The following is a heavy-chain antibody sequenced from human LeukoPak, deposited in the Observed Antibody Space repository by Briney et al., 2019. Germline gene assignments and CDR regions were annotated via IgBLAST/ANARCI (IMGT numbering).Heavy chain of an antibody. CDR1: GGSISTYY. V-gene: IGHV4-34*01. D-gene: IGHD3-16*02. CDR3: ARAKDYVWGSYPRGYFDY. J-gene: IGHJ4*02. Sequence: SETLSLTCTVSGGSISTYYWSWIRQPPGKGLEWIGEINHSGSTNYNPSLKSRVTTSVDTSKNQFSLKLSSVTAADTAVYYCARAKDYVWGSYPRGYFDYWGQGTLVTVSS. CDR2: INHSGST.